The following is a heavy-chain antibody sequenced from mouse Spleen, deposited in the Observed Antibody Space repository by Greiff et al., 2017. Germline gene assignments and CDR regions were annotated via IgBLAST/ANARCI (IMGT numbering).Heavy chain of an antibody. CDR2: INPNNGGT. J-gene: IGHJ3*01. D-gene: IGHD3-3*01. Sequence: EVQLQQSGAELVKPGASVKLSCKASGYTFTDYNMHWVKQSPGKGLEWIGYINPNNGGTSYTQKFKGKATLTVNKSSSTAYMQLRSLTSEDAAVCYCARKERGQGFAYGGQGHRVTVPA. CDR1: GYTFTDYN. V-gene: IGHV1-22*01. CDR3: ARKERGQGFAY.